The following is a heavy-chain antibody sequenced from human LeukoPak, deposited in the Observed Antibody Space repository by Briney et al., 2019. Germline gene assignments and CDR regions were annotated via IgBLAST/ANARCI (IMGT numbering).Heavy chain of an antibody. CDR3: ARGGNSGSHPDDAFDI. CDR2: ISSSGSTI. Sequence: GGSLRLSCAASGFTFSDYYMSWIRQAPGKGLEWVSYISSSGSTIYYVDSVKGRFTISRDNAKNSLYLQMNSLRAEDTAVYYCARGGNSGSHPDDAFDIWGQGTMVTVSS. CDR1: GFTFSDYY. D-gene: IGHD1-26*01. J-gene: IGHJ3*02. V-gene: IGHV3-11*01.